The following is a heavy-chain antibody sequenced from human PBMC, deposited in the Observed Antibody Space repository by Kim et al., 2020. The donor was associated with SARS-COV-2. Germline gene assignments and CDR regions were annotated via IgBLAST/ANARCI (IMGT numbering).Heavy chain of an antibody. V-gene: IGHV1-18*01. Sequence: KLQGRVTMTTDTSTSTAYMELRSLRSDDTAVYYCARDSDNDSSGHVAFDIWGQGTMVTVSS. D-gene: IGHD3-22*01. J-gene: IGHJ3*02. CDR3: ARDSDNDSSGHVAFDI.